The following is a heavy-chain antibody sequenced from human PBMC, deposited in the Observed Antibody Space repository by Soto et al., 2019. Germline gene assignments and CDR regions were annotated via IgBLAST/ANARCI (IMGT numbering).Heavy chain of an antibody. CDR1: GFTFSTYS. D-gene: IGHD2-2*01. CDR2: ISSSSTYI. Sequence: GGSLRLSCAASGFTFSTYSMNWVRQAPGKGLEWVSSISSSSTYIYYADSLKGRFTISRDNAKNSLYLQMNSLGAEDTAVYFCARDTDPAVVRGGNYYYYAMDVWGQGTTVTVSS. J-gene: IGHJ6*02. V-gene: IGHV3-21*06. CDR3: ARDTDPAVVRGGNYYYYAMDV.